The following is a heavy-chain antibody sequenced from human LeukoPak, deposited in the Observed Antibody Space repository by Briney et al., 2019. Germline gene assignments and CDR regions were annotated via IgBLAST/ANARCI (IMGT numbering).Heavy chain of an antibody. CDR2: INPSGGRT. CDR1: GYSFATYY. CDR3: ARAYYDSSGYYPLGY. D-gene: IGHD3-22*01. V-gene: IGHV1-46*01. Sequence: ASVKVSCKASGYSFATYYMHWMRQAPGQGLEWMGIINPSGGRTDYAQNFQGRLTMSRDMSTTTVYMELSSLRSEDTAVYYCARAYYDSSGYYPLGYWGQGTLDTVSS. J-gene: IGHJ4*02.